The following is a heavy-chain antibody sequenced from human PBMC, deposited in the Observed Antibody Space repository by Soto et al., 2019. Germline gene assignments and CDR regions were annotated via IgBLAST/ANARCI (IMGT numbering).Heavy chain of an antibody. Sequence: ASVKVSCKASGGTFSSYAISWVRQAPGQGLEWMGGIIPIFGTANYAQKFQGRVTITADESTSTAYMELGSLRSEGTAVYYCAAGITMIVVVITSYGMDVWGQGTTVTVSS. CDR3: AAGITMIVVVITSYGMDV. CDR2: IIPIFGTA. CDR1: GGTFSSYA. D-gene: IGHD3-22*01. V-gene: IGHV1-69*13. J-gene: IGHJ6*02.